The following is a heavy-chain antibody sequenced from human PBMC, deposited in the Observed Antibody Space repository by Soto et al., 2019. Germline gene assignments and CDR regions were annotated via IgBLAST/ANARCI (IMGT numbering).Heavy chain of an antibody. D-gene: IGHD3-10*01. CDR1: GFAFSSYW. CDR3: ARAPPGSGSYYYYGLDV. CDR2: INSIGSSI. Sequence: PGGSLRLSCAASGFAFSSYWMHWVRQAPGKGLLWVARINSIGSSISYADSVKGRFTISRDNAKNTLYLQMNSLRAEDTAVYYCARAPPGSGSYYYYGLDVWGQGTTVTVYS. V-gene: IGHV3-74*01. J-gene: IGHJ6*02.